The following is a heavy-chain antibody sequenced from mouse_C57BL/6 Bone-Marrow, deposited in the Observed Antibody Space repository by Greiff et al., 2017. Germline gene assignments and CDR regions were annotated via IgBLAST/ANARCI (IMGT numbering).Heavy chain of an antibody. J-gene: IGHJ3*01. CDR2: IRLKSDNYAT. D-gene: IGHD2-2*01. CDR1: GFTFSNYW. V-gene: IGHV6-3*01. CDR3: TEGVYYGYPFAY. Sequence: LQQSGGGLVQPGGSMKLSCVASGFTFSNYWMNWVRQSPEKGLEWVAQIRLKSDNYATHYAESVKGRFTISRDDSKSSVYLQMNNLRAEDTGIYYCTEGVYYGYPFAYWGQGTLVTVSA.